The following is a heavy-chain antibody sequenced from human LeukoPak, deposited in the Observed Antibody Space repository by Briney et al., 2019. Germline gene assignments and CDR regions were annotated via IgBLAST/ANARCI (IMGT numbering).Heavy chain of an antibody. D-gene: IGHD3-9*01. CDR2: INPNSGGT. CDR3: ATGYYDILTGPDY. V-gene: IGHV1-2*02. J-gene: IGHJ4*02. Sequence: GASVKVSCKASGYTFTGYYMHWVRQAPGQGLEWMGWINPNSGGTNYAQRFQGRVTMTRDTSISTAYMELSRLRSDDTAVYYCATGYYDILTGPDYWGQGTLVTVSS. CDR1: GYTFTGYY.